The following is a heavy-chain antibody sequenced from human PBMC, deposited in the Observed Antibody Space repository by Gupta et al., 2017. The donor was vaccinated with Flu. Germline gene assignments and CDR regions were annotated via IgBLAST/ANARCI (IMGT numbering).Heavy chain of an antibody. J-gene: IGHJ4*02. D-gene: IGHD3-22*01. CDR1: GGTFSSYA. CDR2: IIPIFGTA. Sequence: QVQLVQSGAEVKKPGSSVKVSCKASGGTFSSYAISWVRQAPGQGLEWMGGIIPIFGTANYAQKFQGRVTITADESTSTAYMELSSLRSEDTAVYYCARDYPISGYYDSSGYYLGYWGQGTLATVSS. CDR3: ARDYPISGYYDSSGYYLGY. V-gene: IGHV1-69*01.